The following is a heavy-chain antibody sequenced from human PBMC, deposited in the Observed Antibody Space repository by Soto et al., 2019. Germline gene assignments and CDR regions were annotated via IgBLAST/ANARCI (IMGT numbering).Heavy chain of an antibody. D-gene: IGHD3-16*01. Sequence: EVQLVESGGGLVQPGGSLRLSCAASGFTVSTKYMSWVRQAPGKGLEWVSVIYSGGSTFYADSVRGRFTISRDNSKNTVNLQRNSLRAGDTAVDYCAGDPWAADYLGQGTLVTVSS. CDR3: AGDPWAADY. CDR1: GFTVSTKY. J-gene: IGHJ4*02. V-gene: IGHV3-66*01. CDR2: IYSGGST.